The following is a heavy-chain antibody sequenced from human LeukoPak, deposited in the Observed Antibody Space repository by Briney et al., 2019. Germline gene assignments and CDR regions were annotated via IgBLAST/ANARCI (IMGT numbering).Heavy chain of an antibody. CDR3: ARISDSSGSDY. CDR2: IYWNDDK. CDR1: GFSLSTYGVG. V-gene: IGHV2-5*01. Sequence: KESGPTLVKPTQTLTLTCTFSGFSLSTYGVGVGWIRQPPGKALEWLALIYWNDDKRYSSSLKSRLTITKDTSKNQVVLTMTNMDPVDTATYYCARISDSSGSDYWGQGTLVTVSS. J-gene: IGHJ4*02. D-gene: IGHD3-22*01.